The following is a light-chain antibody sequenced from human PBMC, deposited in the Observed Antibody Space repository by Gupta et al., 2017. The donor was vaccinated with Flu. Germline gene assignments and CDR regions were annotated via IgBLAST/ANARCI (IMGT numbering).Light chain of an antibody. CDR1: QSRLQSGGYNY. J-gene: IGKJ1*01. CDR3: MQAIQTPRT. V-gene: IGKV2-28*01. Sequence: DIVRSEAPLVVPVTPGESASISCTSNQSRLQSGGYNYLNWYLQKPGQYPQLLINLGSHRASGVSDRFIGSGSGTDFTLKISRVETEDVGVYYCMQAIQTPRTFGQGTKVEIK. CDR2: LGS.